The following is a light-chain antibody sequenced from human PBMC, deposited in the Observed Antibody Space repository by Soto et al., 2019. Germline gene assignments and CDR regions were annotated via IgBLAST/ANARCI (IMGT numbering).Light chain of an antibody. CDR2: SAS. CDR1: QSVSTS. Sequence: EVVMTQSPATLSVFPGERVTLSCRASQSVSTSLAWYQQKPGQAPRLLIYSASTRATGIPARFSGSGSGTEFTLTISGLESEDFAVYYCQQYINGYTFGQGTKVDI. V-gene: IGKV3-15*01. J-gene: IGKJ2*01. CDR3: QQYINGYT.